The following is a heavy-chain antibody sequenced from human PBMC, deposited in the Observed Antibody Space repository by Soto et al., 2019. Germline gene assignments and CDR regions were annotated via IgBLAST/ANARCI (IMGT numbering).Heavy chain of an antibody. J-gene: IGHJ6*02. CDR1: GGSISSGDYY. Sequence: SETLSLTCTVSGGSISSGDYYWSWIRQPPGKGLEWIGYIYYSGSTYYNPSLKSRVTISVDTSKNQFSLKLSSVTAADTAVYYCAREVGSSSRNYYYYYYGMDVWGQGTTVTVSS. CDR2: IYYSGST. V-gene: IGHV4-30-4*01. CDR3: AREVGSSSRNYYYYYYGMDV. D-gene: IGHD6-13*01.